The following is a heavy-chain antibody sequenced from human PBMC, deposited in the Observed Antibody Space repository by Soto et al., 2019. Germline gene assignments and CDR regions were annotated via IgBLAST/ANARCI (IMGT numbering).Heavy chain of an antibody. D-gene: IGHD3-10*01. V-gene: IGHV4-59*08. Sequence: SETLSLTCTVSGGSISTYYWSWVRQPPGKGLEWIGYIYHSGSTNYNPSLESRVTMSVDTSKNQFSLKLNSVTAADTAVYYCARHEYYASGSYSWGQGTLVTVSS. CDR3: ARHEYYASGSYS. J-gene: IGHJ5*02. CDR1: GGSISTYY. CDR2: IYHSGST.